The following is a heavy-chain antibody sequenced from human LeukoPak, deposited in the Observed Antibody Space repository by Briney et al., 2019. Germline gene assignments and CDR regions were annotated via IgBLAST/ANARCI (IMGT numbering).Heavy chain of an antibody. CDR1: EFNFFSYG. Sequence: GGSLRLSCVASEFNFFSYGMQWVRQAPGKGLVWVSRIFTDGSNTSYADSVKGRFTISRDNAKNTLYLEMKSLRVEDTAVYYCARELPREVTLDYWGQGTLVTVSP. CDR2: IFTDGSNT. V-gene: IGHV3-74*01. D-gene: IGHD2-21*02. J-gene: IGHJ4*01. CDR3: ARELPREVTLDY.